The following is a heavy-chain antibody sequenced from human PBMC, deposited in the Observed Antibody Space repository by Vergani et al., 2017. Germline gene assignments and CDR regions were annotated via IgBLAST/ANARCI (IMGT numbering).Heavy chain of an antibody. CDR3: AKSLIATAGPSDY. D-gene: IGHD6-13*01. J-gene: IGHJ4*02. CDR2: IRYDGSNK. CDR1: GFTFSSYG. Sequence: QVQLVESGGGVVQPGGSLRLSCAASGFTFSSYGMHWVRQAPGKGLEWVAFIRYDGSNKHYADSVKGRFTISRDNSKNTLYLQMNSLRAEDTAVYYCAKSLIATAGPSDYWGQGTLVTVSS. V-gene: IGHV3-30*02.